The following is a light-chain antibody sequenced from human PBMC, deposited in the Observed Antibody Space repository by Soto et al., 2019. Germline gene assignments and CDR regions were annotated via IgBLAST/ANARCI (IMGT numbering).Light chain of an antibody. J-gene: IGKJ5*01. V-gene: IGKV1-27*01. Sequence: QMTQASSSLSASVCCLVPIDCRASQGISNYLAWYQQKPGKVPKLLIYAASTLQSGVPSRFSGSGSGTDFTLTISSLQPEDFATYYCQQANSFPITFGQGTRLEIK. CDR2: AAS. CDR3: QQANSFPIT. CDR1: QGISNY.